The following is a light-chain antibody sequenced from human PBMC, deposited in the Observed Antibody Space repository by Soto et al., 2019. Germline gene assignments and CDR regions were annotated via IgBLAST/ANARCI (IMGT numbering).Light chain of an antibody. CDR3: QQRSRWYT. CDR1: QSVSSY. CDR2: DAS. J-gene: IGKJ2*01. V-gene: IGKV3-11*01. Sequence: EIVLTQSPATLSLSPGERATLSCRASQSVSSYLAWYQHKPGQAPRLLIYDASNRATGVPARFSGSGSGTDFTLTISSLEPEDFAVYYCQQRSRWYTFGQGTKLEIE.